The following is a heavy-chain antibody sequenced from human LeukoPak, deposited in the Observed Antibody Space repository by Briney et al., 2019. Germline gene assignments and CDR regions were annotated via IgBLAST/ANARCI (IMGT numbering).Heavy chain of an antibody. CDR3: ARVGYTRGPLPYGMDV. D-gene: IGHD3-16*02. J-gene: IGHJ6*02. Sequence: ASVKVSCKASGGPFHTYAMSWVRLVPGQGLEWMGRVVPASEISTYAQKFLGRVTITADYSASTVYMELSGLRSDDTATYYCARVGYTRGPLPYGMDVWGQGTTVTV. V-gene: IGHV1-69*04. CDR1: GGPFHTYA. CDR2: VVPASEIS.